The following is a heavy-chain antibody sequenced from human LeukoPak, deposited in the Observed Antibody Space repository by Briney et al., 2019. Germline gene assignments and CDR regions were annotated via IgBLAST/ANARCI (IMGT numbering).Heavy chain of an antibody. CDR1: GGTFSSYT. CDR2: IIPLFGTP. V-gene: IGHV1-69*06. CDR3: ATDLIHYYASGAKT. Sequence: ASVKVSCKASGGTFSSYTISWVRQAPGQGLEWMGGIIPLFGTPDYAQKFQGRVTITADKSTSTAYMELSSLRSEDTAVYYCATDLIHYYASGAKTWGQGTLVTVSS. J-gene: IGHJ5*02. D-gene: IGHD3-10*01.